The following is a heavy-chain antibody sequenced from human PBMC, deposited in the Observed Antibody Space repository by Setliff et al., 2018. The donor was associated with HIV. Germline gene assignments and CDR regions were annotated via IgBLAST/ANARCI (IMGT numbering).Heavy chain of an antibody. D-gene: IGHD3-10*01. CDR3: AKEGGTYGSDYYYYYMDV. J-gene: IGHJ6*03. Sequence: LRLSCAASGFIFDDYAMHWVRQAPGKGLEWVSGISWNSGVIGYADSVKGRFTISRDNAKNSLYLQMNSLRAEDTALYYCAKEGGTYGSDYYYYYMDVWGKGTTVTVS. CDR1: GFIFDDYA. V-gene: IGHV3-9*01. CDR2: ISWNSGVI.